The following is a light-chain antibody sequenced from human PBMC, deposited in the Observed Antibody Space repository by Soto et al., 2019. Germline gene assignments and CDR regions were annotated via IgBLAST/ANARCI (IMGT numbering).Light chain of an antibody. Sequence: EVVMTQSPATLSVSPGERVTFSCRASQSVTTNLAWYQHKPGQSPRLLISGASTGASGIPPRFSGSGSGTDFTLTISRLEPEDFAVYYCQQRSNWPITFGQGTRLEIK. J-gene: IGKJ5*01. CDR1: QSVTTN. CDR2: GAS. V-gene: IGKV3-11*01. CDR3: QQRSNWPIT.